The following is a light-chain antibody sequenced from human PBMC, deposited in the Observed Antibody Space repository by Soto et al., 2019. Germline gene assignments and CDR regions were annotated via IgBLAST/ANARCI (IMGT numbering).Light chain of an antibody. CDR2: DAS. CDR3: QQYNNYPCT. V-gene: IGKV1-5*01. CDR1: QSISSW. J-gene: IGKJ4*01. Sequence: DIQMTQSPSTLSASVGDRVTITCRASQSISSWLAWYQQKPGKAPKLLIYDASSLESGVPSRFSGSGSGTEFAHTIISLQPEDVATYYCQQYNNYPCTFGVGTKVEIK.